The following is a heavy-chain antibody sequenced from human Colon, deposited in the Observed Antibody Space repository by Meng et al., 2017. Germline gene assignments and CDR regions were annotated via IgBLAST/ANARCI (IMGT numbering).Heavy chain of an antibody. CDR3: ARDYWGSLDY. CDR1: GGSVSSAAYQ. Sequence: QVHVKGSGPGLGRPSETLSLMCTASGGSVSSAAYQWGGIRQPPGKGLEWIGYAANSFDPSPNYNPSLKSRVTISLDTPKNQFSLKLTSVTAADTAVYYCARDYWGSLDYWGQGILVTVSS. V-gene: IGHV4-61*08. J-gene: IGHJ4*02. CDR2: AANSFDPSP. D-gene: IGHD7-27*01.